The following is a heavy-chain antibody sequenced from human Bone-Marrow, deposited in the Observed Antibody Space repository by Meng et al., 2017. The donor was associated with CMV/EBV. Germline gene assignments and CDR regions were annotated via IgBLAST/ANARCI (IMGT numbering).Heavy chain of an antibody. CDR3: AAGPFGAVAGNFDY. D-gene: IGHD6-19*01. V-gene: IGHV1-8*02. J-gene: IGHJ4*02. Sequence: ASVKVSCKASGYMFTDYYMHWVRQAPGQGLEWMGWMKANSGNTGYAQKFQGRVTMTTDTSISTAYMELSSLRSEDTAIYYCAAGPFGAVAGNFDYWGQGKLVTVSS. CDR1: GYMFTDYY. CDR2: MKANSGNT.